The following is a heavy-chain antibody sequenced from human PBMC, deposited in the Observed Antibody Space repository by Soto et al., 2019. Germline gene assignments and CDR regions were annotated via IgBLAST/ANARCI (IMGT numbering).Heavy chain of an antibody. CDR1: GFTFSSYG. J-gene: IGHJ3*02. V-gene: IGHV3-30*18. Sequence: QVQLVESGGGVVQPGRSLRLSCAASGFTFSSYGMHWVRQAPGKGLEWVAVISYDGSNKYYADSVKGRFTISRDNSKNTRYLQMNSLRAEDTAVYYCAKDGYDSSVYYYVRGGDDAFDIWGQGTMVTVSS. CDR2: ISYDGSNK. CDR3: AKDGYDSSVYYYVRGGDDAFDI. D-gene: IGHD3-22*01.